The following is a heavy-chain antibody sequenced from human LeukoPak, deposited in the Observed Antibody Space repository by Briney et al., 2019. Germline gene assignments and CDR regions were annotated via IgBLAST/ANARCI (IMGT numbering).Heavy chain of an antibody. CDR1: GFSHSSYW. CDR2: VNWCGGST. CDR3: VRDRCSSTSCHDLPNCFDP. V-gene: IGHV3-20*04. Sequence: GGSLRLLCAASGFSHSSYWMRWVRHAPGKGLEWISGVNWCGGSTGYADSVKGRFTISRDNAKNSLYLQMNSLRAEDTALYYCVRDRCSSTSCHDLPNCFDPWGQGTLVTVSS. D-gene: IGHD2-2*01. J-gene: IGHJ5*02.